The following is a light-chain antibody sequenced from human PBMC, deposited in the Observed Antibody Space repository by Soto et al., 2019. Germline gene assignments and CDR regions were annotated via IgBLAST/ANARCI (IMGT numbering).Light chain of an antibody. CDR2: HVS. CDR1: SSDIGGYNY. CDR3: SSYKSSTTYV. J-gene: IGLJ1*01. V-gene: IGLV2-14*01. Sequence: QSVLTQPASVSGSPGQSITISCTGSSSDIGGYNYVSWYQQHPDKAPKLMIYHVSNRPSGISSRFSGSKSGNTASLTISGLQAEDEADYYCSSYKSSTTYVFGTGTKVTVL.